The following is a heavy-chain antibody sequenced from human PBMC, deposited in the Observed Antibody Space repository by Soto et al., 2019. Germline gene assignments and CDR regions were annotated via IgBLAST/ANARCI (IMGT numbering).Heavy chain of an antibody. D-gene: IGHD2-21*01. CDR1: GGTFSTYS. J-gene: IGHJ3*02. Sequence: QVQLVQSGAEVKKPGSSVKVSCKDSGGTFSTYSMFWVRQAPGQGLEWMGRIIPMLGVRNYAQRFQDRVTILADKSTATVHMELSSLRSADTALYYCTIGSWSGEVFDIWGQGTMVTVSS. CDR3: TIGSWSGEVFDI. V-gene: IGHV1-69*02. CDR2: IIPMLGVR.